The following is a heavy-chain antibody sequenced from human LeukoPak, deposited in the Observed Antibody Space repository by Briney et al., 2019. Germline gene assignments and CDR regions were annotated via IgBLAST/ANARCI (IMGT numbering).Heavy chain of an antibody. CDR1: GFTFSSYS. V-gene: IGHV3-21*01. CDR3: TREGVDVFDI. D-gene: IGHD3-10*01. Sequence: GGSLRLSCAASGFTFSSYSMNWVRQAPGRGLEWVSSISSGSTYIYYADSVKGRFTISRDNTKNSLYLQMNSLRAEDTAVYYCTREGVDVFDIWGQGTMVTVSS. J-gene: IGHJ3*02. CDR2: ISSGSTYI.